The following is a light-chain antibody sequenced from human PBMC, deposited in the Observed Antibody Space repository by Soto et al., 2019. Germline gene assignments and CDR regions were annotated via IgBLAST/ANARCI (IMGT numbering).Light chain of an antibody. CDR2: DAS. CDR3: QHCDYRPI. CDR1: QDITSY. Sequence: DIQMTQSPSSLSASVGDRVTITCQASQDITSYLNWYQHKPGKAPKLLIYDASILEAGVPPRFSGSGSGTDCTLPISSLQPEDVATYYCQHCDYRPIFGPGTTVDFK. J-gene: IGKJ3*01. V-gene: IGKV1-33*01.